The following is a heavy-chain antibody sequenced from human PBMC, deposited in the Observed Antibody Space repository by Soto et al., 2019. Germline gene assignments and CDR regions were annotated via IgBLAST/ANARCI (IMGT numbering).Heavy chain of an antibody. CDR2: ISTLNGNT. V-gene: IGHV1-18*01. Sequence: QAQLVQSGAEVKKPGASVNVSCKASGYDYVTYAITWVRQMPGQGLEWMGWISTLNGNTYYAQNFKGRVTMTTDTTTRMVHLELRSLSSYDTSVYYGACWVQVWWLEDYGMEVWGQGPTVTVSS. CDR1: GYDYVTYA. J-gene: IGHJ6*02. CDR3: ACWVQVWWLEDYGMEV. D-gene: IGHD2-21*01.